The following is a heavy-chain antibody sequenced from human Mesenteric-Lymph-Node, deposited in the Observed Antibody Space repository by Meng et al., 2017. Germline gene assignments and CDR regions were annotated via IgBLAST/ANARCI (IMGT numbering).Heavy chain of an antibody. CDR2: INPNSGGT. Sequence: ASVKVSCKASGYTFTGYYMHWVRQAPGQGLEWMGWINPNSGGTNYAQKFQGRVTMTRDTSTSTVYMELSSLRSEDTAVYYCAKDLATFIVVVTAYAWGQGTLVTVSS. CDR1: GYTFTGYY. D-gene: IGHD2-21*02. CDR3: AKDLATFIVVVTAYA. J-gene: IGHJ5*02. V-gene: IGHV1-2*02.